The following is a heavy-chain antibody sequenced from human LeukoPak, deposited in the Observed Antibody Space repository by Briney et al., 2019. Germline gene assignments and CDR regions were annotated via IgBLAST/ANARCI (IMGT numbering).Heavy chain of an antibody. CDR2: IKQDGSEK. CDR1: GFTFSRYW. CDR3: ARDWDSSADY. J-gene: IGHJ4*02. D-gene: IGHD3-22*01. Sequence: GGSLRLSCAASGFTFSRYWMSWVRQAPGRGLEWVANIKQDGSEKTYADSVKGRFTISRDNAKNTLYLQMNSLRAEDTAVYYCARDWDSSADYWGQGTLVSVSS. V-gene: IGHV3-7*01.